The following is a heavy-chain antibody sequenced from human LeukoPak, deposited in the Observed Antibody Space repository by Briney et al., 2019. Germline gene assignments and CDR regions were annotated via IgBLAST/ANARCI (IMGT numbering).Heavy chain of an antibody. Sequence: PGGSLRLSCAASGFTFSSYAMSWVRQAPGKGLEWVSAISGSGGSTYYADSVKGRFTISRDNSKSTLYMQMNSLRAEDTAVYYCAKDDYGSGSYLDYWGQGTLVTVSS. CDR2: ISGSGGST. V-gene: IGHV3-23*01. CDR3: AKDDYGSGSYLDY. CDR1: GFTFSSYA. D-gene: IGHD3-10*01. J-gene: IGHJ4*02.